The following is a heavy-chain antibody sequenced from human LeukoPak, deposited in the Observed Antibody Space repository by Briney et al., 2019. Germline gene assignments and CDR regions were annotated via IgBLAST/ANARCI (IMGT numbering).Heavy chain of an antibody. Sequence: ASVKVSCKASGYTFTGYYMHWVRQAPGQGLEWMGWINPNSGGTNYAQKFQGRVTMTRDTSISTAYMELSRLRSDDTAVYYCARGAVVVPAAIVDYWGQGTLDTVSS. CDR1: GYTFTGYY. J-gene: IGHJ4*02. CDR2: INPNSGGT. CDR3: ARGAVVVPAAIVDY. D-gene: IGHD2-2*02. V-gene: IGHV1-2*02.